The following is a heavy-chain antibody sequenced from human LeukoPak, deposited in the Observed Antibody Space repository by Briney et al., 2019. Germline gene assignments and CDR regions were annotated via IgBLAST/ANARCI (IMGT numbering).Heavy chain of an antibody. CDR2: INPNSGGT. V-gene: IGHV1-2*06. Sequence: VXXXPGQXXXXMGRINPNSGGTNYAQKFQGRVTMTRDTSISTAYMELSRLRSDDTAVYYCAREKVRQSGMDVWGQGTTVTVSS. D-gene: IGHD2-2*01. CDR3: AREKVRQSGMDV. J-gene: IGHJ6*02.